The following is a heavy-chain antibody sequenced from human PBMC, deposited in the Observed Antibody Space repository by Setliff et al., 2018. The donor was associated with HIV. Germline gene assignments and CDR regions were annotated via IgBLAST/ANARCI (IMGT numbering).Heavy chain of an antibody. CDR1: GFSLTTSAVG. V-gene: IGHV2-5*02. Sequence: SGPTLVNPTQTLTLTCAFSGFSLTTSAVGVGWIRQPPGKALEWLALIYWDDDKRYRSSLKSRLTINKDISKNQVVLTMTNMDPVDTATYYCAHSLYCSSSNCSGLLFDYWGQGTLVTVSA. D-gene: IGHD2-2*01. CDR3: AHSLYCSSSNCSGLLFDY. J-gene: IGHJ4*02. CDR2: IYWDDDK.